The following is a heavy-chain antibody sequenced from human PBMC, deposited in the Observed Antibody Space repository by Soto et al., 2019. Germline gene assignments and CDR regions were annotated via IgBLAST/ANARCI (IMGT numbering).Heavy chain of an antibody. CDR2: ITGTGGAT. CDR3: ATGAPPPPSVYYGLDL. Sequence: VQLVESGGALVQPGGSLRLSCAASGFTVSSSYMSWVRQAPGKGLEWVSAITGTGGATYYAESVKGRFTVSRDNSNNTLFLQMNTLRVEDTAVYFCATGAPPPPSVYYGLDLWGQGTTVTVS. D-gene: IGHD3-10*01. V-gene: IGHV3-23*04. CDR1: GFTVSSSY. J-gene: IGHJ6*02.